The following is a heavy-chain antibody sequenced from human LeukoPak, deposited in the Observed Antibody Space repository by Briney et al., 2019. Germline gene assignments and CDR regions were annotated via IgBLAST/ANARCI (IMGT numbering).Heavy chain of an antibody. V-gene: IGHV3-66*02. CDR3: ARALSYSYGQGSDY. Sequence: GGSLRLSCAASGFTVSSNYMSWVRQAPGKGLEWVSVIYSGGSTYYADSVKGRFTISRDNSKNTLYLQMNSLRAEDTAVYYCARALSYSYGQGSDYWGQGTLVTVSS. J-gene: IGHJ4*02. CDR1: GFTVSSNY. D-gene: IGHD5-18*01. CDR2: IYSGGST.